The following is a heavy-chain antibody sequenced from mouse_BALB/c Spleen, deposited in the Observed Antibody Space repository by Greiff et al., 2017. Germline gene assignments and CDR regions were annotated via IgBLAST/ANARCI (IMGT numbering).Heavy chain of an antibody. CDR1: GFSLTSYG. V-gene: IGHV2-2*02. CDR3: ARSYYRYDVGAWFAY. J-gene: IGHJ3*01. D-gene: IGHD2-14*01. Sequence: VQLQQSGPGLVQPSQSLSITCTVSGFSLTSYGVHWVRQSPGKGLEWLGVIWSGGSTDYNAAFISRLSISKDNSKSQVFFKMNSLQANDTAIYYCARSYYRYDVGAWFAYWGQGTLVTVSA. CDR2: IWSGGST.